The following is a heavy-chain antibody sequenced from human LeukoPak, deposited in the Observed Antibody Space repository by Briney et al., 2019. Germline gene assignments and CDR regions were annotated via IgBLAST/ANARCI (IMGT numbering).Heavy chain of an antibody. CDR2: IIPIFGTA. CDR1: GGTFSSYA. CDR3: ARESITIFGVVIDYYMDV. V-gene: IGHV1-69*13. D-gene: IGHD3-3*01. Sequence: SVKVSCKASGGTFSSYAISWMRQAPGQGLEWMGGIIPIFGTANYAQKFQGRVTITADESTSTAYMELSSLRSEDTAVYYCARESITIFGVVIDYYMDVWGKGTTVTVSS. J-gene: IGHJ6*03.